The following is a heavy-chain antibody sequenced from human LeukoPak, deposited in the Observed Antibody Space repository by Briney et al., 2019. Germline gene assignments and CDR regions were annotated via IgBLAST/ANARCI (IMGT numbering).Heavy chain of an antibody. J-gene: IGHJ4*02. CDR2: ISSSGSTI. CDR3: ARGRDGRGYYAEFDY. V-gene: IGHV3-11*04. Sequence: PGGSLRLSCAASGFTFSDYYMSWIRQAPGKGLEWVSYISSSGSTIYYADSVKGRFTISRDTSKNTLYLQMNSLRAEDTAVYYCARGRDGRGYYAEFDYWGQGTLVTVSS. CDR1: GFTFSDYY. D-gene: IGHD1-26*01.